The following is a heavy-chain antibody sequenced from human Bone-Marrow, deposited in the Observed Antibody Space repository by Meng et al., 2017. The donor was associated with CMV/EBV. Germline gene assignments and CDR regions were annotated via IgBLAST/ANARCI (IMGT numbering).Heavy chain of an antibody. D-gene: IGHD3-3*01. J-gene: IGHJ3*01. CDR3: ARGRLYDSSSGYSHHDAFDL. V-gene: IGHV3-13*01. Sequence: GGSLRLSCAASGFTFSNYDMHWVRQAPGKGMEWVSSIYISDETYYLGAVKGRFTISRENAKNSLYLQMNNMIAGDTAVYYCARGRLYDSSSGYSHHDAFDLWGQGTTVTVSS. CDR2: IYISDET. CDR1: GFTFSNYD.